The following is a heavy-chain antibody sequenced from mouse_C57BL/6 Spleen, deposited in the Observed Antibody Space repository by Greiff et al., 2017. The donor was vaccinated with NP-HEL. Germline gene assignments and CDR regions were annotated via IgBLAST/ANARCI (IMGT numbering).Heavy chain of an antibody. CDR2: IDPSDSYT. CDR3: ARRGYYGSSPGAMDY. D-gene: IGHD1-1*01. Sequence: VKLQQPGAELVMPGASVKLSCKASGYTFTSYWMHWVKQRPGQGLEWIGEIDPSDSYTNYNQKFKGKSTLTVDKSSSTAYMQLSSLTSEDSAVYYCARRGYYGSSPGAMDYWGQGTSVTVSS. CDR1: GYTFTSYW. V-gene: IGHV1-69*01. J-gene: IGHJ4*01.